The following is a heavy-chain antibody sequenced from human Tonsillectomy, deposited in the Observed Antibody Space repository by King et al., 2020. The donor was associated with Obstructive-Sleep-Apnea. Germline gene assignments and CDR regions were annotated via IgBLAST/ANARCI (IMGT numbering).Heavy chain of an antibody. CDR2: LSYDGSNK. J-gene: IGHJ6*02. CDR3: GKNTGSYFLDGMDV. V-gene: IGHV3-30*04. CDR1: GFTFSYYS. D-gene: IGHD1-26*01. Sequence: VQLVESGGGVVQPGRSLRLSCAASGFTFSYYSMHWVRQPPGKGLEWLAVLSYDGSNKFNADSVKGRFTISRDNSKNTMYLQMNSLRAEDTALYYCGKNTGSYFLDGMDVWGQGTTVTVSS.